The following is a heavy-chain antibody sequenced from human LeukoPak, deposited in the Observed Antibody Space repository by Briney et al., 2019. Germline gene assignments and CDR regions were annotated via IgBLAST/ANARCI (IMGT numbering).Heavy chain of an antibody. Sequence: SETLSLTCSVSGGSISASSHYWAWVRHPPGKGLEGIGSVYYTGSISKNTSLKRRVTITADMSKNDLFLTLSSVTAADTAVYYCARRDYRAWFDPWGQGILVTVS. D-gene: IGHD2-21*01. CDR2: VYYTGSI. CDR3: ARRDYRAWFDP. V-gene: IGHV4-39*01. CDR1: GGSISASSHY. J-gene: IGHJ5*02.